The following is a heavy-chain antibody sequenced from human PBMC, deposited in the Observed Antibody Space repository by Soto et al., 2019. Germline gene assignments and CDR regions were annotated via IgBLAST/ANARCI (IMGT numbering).Heavy chain of an antibody. Sequence: PSETLSLTCTVSGGSISSSSYYWGWMRQSPGKGLEWIGSLYYSGSSYYNPSLKSRAAISADTSGTQFFLKMASVTAADTAVYYCVRHLGSGWPPTIFWGQGLLVTAPQ. V-gene: IGHV4-39*01. CDR2: LYYSGSS. CDR3: VRHLGSGWPPTIF. J-gene: IGHJ1*01. D-gene: IGHD6-19*01. CDR1: GGSISSSSYY.